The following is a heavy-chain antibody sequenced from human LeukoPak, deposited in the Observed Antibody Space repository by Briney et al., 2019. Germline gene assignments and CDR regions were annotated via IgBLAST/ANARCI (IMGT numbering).Heavy chain of an antibody. Sequence: SETLSLTCTVSGGSISRSSYYWGWIRQPPGKGLEWIGSIYYSGSTYYNPSLKSRVTISVDTSKNQFSLKLSSVTAADTAVYYCARRNSSSRLFDYWGQGTLVTVSS. D-gene: IGHD6-6*01. CDR3: ARRNSSSRLFDY. V-gene: IGHV4-39*01. CDR2: IYYSGST. J-gene: IGHJ4*02. CDR1: GGSISRSSYY.